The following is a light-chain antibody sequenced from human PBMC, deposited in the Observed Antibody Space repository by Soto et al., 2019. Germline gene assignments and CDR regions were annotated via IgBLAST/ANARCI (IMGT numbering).Light chain of an antibody. CDR2: GAS. V-gene: IGKV3-20*01. Sequence: EILLTQSPGTLSLSPGERATHSCRASHSIKNNYLAWYQQKRGQAPRLLIYGASSRATGIPDRFSGSESGTDFTLTISRLVPEDFAVYYCQQYGGSPRTFGQGTKVEIK. J-gene: IGKJ1*01. CDR1: HSIKNNY. CDR3: QQYGGSPRT.